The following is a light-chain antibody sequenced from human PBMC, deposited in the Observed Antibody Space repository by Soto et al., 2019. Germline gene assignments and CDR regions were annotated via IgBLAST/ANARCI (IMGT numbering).Light chain of an antibody. CDR3: QQSYSTRIT. CDR1: QSISSY. J-gene: IGKJ5*01. CDR2: AAS. Sequence: DIQMTQSPSSLSASLGDGVTITCRASQSISSYLNWYQQKPGKAPKLLIYAASSLQSGVPSRFSGSGSGTDFTLTISSLQPEDFATYYCQQSYSTRITFGQGTRLEI. V-gene: IGKV1-39*01.